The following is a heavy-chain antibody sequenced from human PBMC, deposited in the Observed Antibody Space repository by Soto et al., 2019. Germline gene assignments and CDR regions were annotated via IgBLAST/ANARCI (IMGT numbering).Heavy chain of an antibody. CDR3: TTDYCSSTSCMNDWFDP. CDR1: GFTFSNAW. CDR2: IKSKTDGGTT. V-gene: IGHV3-15*01. D-gene: IGHD2-2*01. J-gene: IGHJ5*02. Sequence: GGSLRLSCAASGFTFSNAWMSWVRQAPGKGLEWVGRIKSKTDGGTTDYAAPVKGRFTISRDDSKNTLYLQMNSLKTEDTAVYYCTTDYCSSTSCMNDWFDPWGQGTLVTVSS.